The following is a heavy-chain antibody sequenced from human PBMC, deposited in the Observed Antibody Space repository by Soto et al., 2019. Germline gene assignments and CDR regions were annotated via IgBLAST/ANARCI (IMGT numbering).Heavy chain of an antibody. CDR3: ARANITWIQLWLLWFDP. D-gene: IGHD5-18*01. Sequence: SETLSLTCAVYGGSFSGYYWSWIRQPPGKGLEWIGEINHSESTNYNPSLKSRVTISVDTSKNQYSLKLSSVTAADTAVYYCARANITWIQLWLLWFDPWGQGTLVTVSS. CDR1: GGSFSGYY. CDR2: INHSEST. V-gene: IGHV4-34*01. J-gene: IGHJ5*02.